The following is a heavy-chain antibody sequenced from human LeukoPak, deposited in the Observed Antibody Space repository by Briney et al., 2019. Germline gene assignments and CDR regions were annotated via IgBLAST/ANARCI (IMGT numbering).Heavy chain of an antibody. CDR1: GFTFSSYE. Sequence: GGSLRLSCAASGFTFSSYEMNWVRQAPGKGLEWVSYISESGGTTYYADSVKGRFTISRDNAKNSLFLQMSSLRAEDTAVYYCARDLGVGGTGKEFDYWGKGRLVSVYS. J-gene: IGHJ4*02. CDR3: ARDLGVGGTGKEFDY. V-gene: IGHV3-48*03. D-gene: IGHD6-13*01. CDR2: ISESGGTT.